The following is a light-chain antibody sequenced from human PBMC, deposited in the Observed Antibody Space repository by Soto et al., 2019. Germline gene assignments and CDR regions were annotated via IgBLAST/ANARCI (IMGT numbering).Light chain of an antibody. CDR2: DAS. J-gene: IGKJ1*01. CDR1: QSISSW. V-gene: IGKV1-5*01. CDR3: QQYNSYPWT. Sequence: IQMTQSPSTLSASVGDRVTITCRASQSISSWLAWYQQKPGKAPKLLIYDASRLESGVPSRFSGSGSGTEFTLTISSLQPDDFATYYCQQYNSYPWTFGQGTKVEIK.